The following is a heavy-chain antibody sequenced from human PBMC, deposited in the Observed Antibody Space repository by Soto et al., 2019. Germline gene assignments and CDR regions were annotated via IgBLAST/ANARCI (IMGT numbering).Heavy chain of an antibody. CDR1: GYMFNIYG. D-gene: IGHD2-15*01. CDR3: ARGYCSRDSCYSYWFDP. V-gene: IGHV1-18*01. Sequence: QIQLVQSAAEVKKPGASVKVSCKASGYMFNIYGINWVRQAPGQGLEWMGWISGYNGNTNYVQKFQGRVTMTTDTSTNTAHMELRSLRSDDTAVYYCARGYCSRDSCYSYWFDPWGQGTSVTVSS. CDR2: ISGYNGNT. J-gene: IGHJ5*02.